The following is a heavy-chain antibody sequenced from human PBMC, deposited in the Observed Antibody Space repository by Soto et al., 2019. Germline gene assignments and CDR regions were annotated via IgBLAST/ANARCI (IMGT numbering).Heavy chain of an antibody. CDR2: IYWDDDK. V-gene: IGHV2-5*02. Sequence: QITLKEAGPTLVKPTQTLTLTCTFSGFSLSTDGVGVGWIRQPPGKALQWLALIYWDDDKRYSPSLKSRLTITRDTSKNLVVLTMTNMDPVDTTTYSCAHAYGGTSWPNDAVDVWGQGTVVTVSS. D-gene: IGHD2-2*01. CDR1: GFSLSTDGVG. CDR3: AHAYGGTSWPNDAVDV. J-gene: IGHJ3*01.